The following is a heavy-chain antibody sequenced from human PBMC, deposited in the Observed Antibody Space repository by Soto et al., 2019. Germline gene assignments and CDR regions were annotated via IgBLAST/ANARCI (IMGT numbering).Heavy chain of an antibody. CDR1: DGSISRCDYY. CDR2: IYYSGST. CDR3: ARVRVLRYGDSSWFDP. Sequence: PSGTLXLTFTVSDGSISRCDYYWSWIRQPPGKGLEWIGYIYYSGSTYYNPSLKSRVTISVDTSKNQFSLKLSSVTAADTAVYYCARVRVLRYGDSSWFDPWGQGTLVTVSS. V-gene: IGHV4-30-4*01. D-gene: IGHD4-17*01. J-gene: IGHJ5*02.